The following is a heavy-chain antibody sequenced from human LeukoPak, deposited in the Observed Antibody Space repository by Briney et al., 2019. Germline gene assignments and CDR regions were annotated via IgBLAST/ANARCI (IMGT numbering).Heavy chain of an antibody. CDR3: ARGGNSWYADY. CDR1: GGSISSSNDY. V-gene: IGHV4-39*07. D-gene: IGHD6-13*01. J-gene: IGHJ4*02. Sequence: SETLSLTCTVSGGSISSSNDYWGWIRQPPGKGLEWIGSIYYSGSTNYNPSLKSRVTISVDTSKNQFSLRLSSVTAADTAVYYCARGGNSWYADYWGQGTLVTVSS. CDR2: IYYSGST.